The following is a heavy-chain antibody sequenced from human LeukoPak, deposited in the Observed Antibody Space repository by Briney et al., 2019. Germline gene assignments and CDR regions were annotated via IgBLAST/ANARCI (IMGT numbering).Heavy chain of an antibody. CDR2: IYTSGST. CDR1: GGSISSYY. CDR3: ARLQQLVLFGYYYYYMDV. Sequence: PSETLSLTCTVSGGSISSYYWSWIRQPPGKGLEWIGYIYTSGSTNYNPSLKSRVTISVDTSKNQFSLKLSSVTAADTAVYYCARLQQLVLFGYYYYYMDVWGKGTTVTVSS. J-gene: IGHJ6*03. V-gene: IGHV4-4*09. D-gene: IGHD6-13*01.